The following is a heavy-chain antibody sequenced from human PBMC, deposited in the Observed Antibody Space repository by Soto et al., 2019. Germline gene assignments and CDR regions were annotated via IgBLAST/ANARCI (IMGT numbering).Heavy chain of an antibody. CDR1: CGSISISSYY. V-gene: IGHV4-39*01. Sequence: LSLTCTVSCGSISISSYYWGWIRHSPGKGLEWIGSIYYSGSTYYNPSLKSRVTISVDTSKNQFSLKLSSVTAADTAVYYCARQRGGIAALANWFDPWGQETLVTVPQ. CDR2: IYYSGST. CDR3: ARQRGGIAALANWFDP. D-gene: IGHD6-13*01. J-gene: IGHJ5*02.